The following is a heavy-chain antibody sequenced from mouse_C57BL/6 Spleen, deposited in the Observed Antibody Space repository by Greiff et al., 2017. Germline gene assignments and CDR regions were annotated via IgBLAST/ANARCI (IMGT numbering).Heavy chain of an antibody. J-gene: IGHJ2*01. V-gene: IGHV1-64*01. Sequence: QVQLQQPGAELVKPGASVKLSCKASGYTFTSSWMHWVKQRPGQGLEWIGMIHPNSGSTNYNEKFKSKATLTVDKSTSTAYMLLSGLTSEDSAVYYCARERGDYELFCYWGQGTTLTVSS. CDR2: IHPNSGST. CDR3: ARERGDYELFCY. D-gene: IGHD2-4*01. CDR1: GYTFTSSW.